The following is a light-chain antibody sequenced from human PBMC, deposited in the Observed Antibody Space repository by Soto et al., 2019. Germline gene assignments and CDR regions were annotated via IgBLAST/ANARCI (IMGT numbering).Light chain of an antibody. CDR1: SGHSSYI. V-gene: IGLV4-60*02. CDR3: ETWDSNTHV. Sequence: QSVLTQSSSASASLGSSVKLTCTLISGHSSYIIAWHQQQPGKAPRYLMKLEGSGSYNKGSGVPDRFSGSSSGADRYLTIANLQFEDEADYYCETWDSNTHVFGTGTKLTVL. CDR2: LEGSGSY. J-gene: IGLJ1*01.